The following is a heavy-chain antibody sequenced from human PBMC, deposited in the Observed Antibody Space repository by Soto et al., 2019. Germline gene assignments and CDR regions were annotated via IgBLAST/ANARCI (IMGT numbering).Heavy chain of an antibody. CDR1: GYIFTSYG. D-gene: IGHD3-22*01. CDR3: ARDYYDSSGYPYFDY. J-gene: IGHJ4*02. CDR2: ISAYNGNT. Sequence: GASVKVSCKASGYIFTSYGISWVRQAPGQGLEWMGWISAYNGNTNYAQKLQGRVTMTTDTSTSTAYMELRSLRSDDTAVYYCARDYYDSSGYPYFDYWGQGTLVTVSS. V-gene: IGHV1-18*04.